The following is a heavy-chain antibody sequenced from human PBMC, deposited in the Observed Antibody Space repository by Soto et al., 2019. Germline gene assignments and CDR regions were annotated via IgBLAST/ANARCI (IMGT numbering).Heavy chain of an antibody. Sequence: GGALRLSCAASWFTVSSNYMSWVRQAPGKGLEWVSVIYSGGSTYYADSVKGRFTISRDNSKNTLYLQMNSLRAEDTAVYYCARDGGYSSGWYLHYYGMDVWGQGTTVTVSS. CDR1: WFTVSSNY. D-gene: IGHD6-19*01. CDR2: IYSGGST. J-gene: IGHJ6*02. CDR3: ARDGGYSSGWYLHYYGMDV. V-gene: IGHV3-53*01.